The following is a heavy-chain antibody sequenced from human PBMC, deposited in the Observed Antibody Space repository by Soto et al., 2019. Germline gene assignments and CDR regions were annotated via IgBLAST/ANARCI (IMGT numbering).Heavy chain of an antibody. CDR2: IYYSGST. J-gene: IGHJ4*02. CDR1: GGSISSGGYY. CDR3: ARAILDYDLAYYFDY. V-gene: IGHV4-31*03. D-gene: IGHD3-3*01. Sequence: SETLSLTCTVSGGSISSGGYYWSWIRQHPGKGLEWIGYIYYSGSTYYNPSLKSRVTISVDTSKNQFSLKLSSVTAADTAVYYCARAILDYDLAYYFDYWGQGTLVTGSS.